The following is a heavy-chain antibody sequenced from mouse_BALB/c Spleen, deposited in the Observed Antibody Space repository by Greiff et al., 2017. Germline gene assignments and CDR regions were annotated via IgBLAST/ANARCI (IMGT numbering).Heavy chain of an antibody. CDR2: ISSGGGST. V-gene: IGHV5-12-1*01. Sequence: EVQLVASGGGLVKPGGSLKLSCAASGFAFSSYDMSWVRQTPEKRLEWVAYISSGGGSTYYPDTVKGRFTISRDNAKNTLYLQMSSLKSEDTAMYYCARQTVVGLDYWGQGTSVTVSS. CDR3: ARQTVVGLDY. CDR1: GFAFSSYD. J-gene: IGHJ4*01. D-gene: IGHD1-1*01.